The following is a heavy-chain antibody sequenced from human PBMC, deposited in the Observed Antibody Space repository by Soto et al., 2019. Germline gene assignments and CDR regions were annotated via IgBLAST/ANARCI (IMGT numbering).Heavy chain of an antibody. CDR1: GFSFTMYA. CDR2: VSGSGSTT. V-gene: IGHV3-23*01. Sequence: PGGSLRLSCAASGFSFTMYAFHWVRQAPGKGLEWVSGVSGSGSTTYYADSVKGRFIISRDNSKKTAFLYMNSLRAEDTAVYYCARDPTHSADSESPHYFDYWGQGTLVTVSS. CDR3: ARDPTHSADSESPHYFDY. J-gene: IGHJ4*02. D-gene: IGHD3-10*01.